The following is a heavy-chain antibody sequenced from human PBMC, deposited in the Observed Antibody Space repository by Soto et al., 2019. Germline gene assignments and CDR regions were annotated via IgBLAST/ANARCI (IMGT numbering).Heavy chain of an antibody. CDR2: ISYSGST. V-gene: IGHV4-31*03. CDR3: ARGVLH. CDR1: GGSISSGGYY. Sequence: QVQLQESGPGLVQPSQTLSLTCTVSGGSISSGGYYWSWIRQHPGTGLEWIGHISYSGSTYYNTSPKSRASISVDTSRNQCSLIVNSVTAADTAGYYCARGVLHWGQGTLVTVSS. J-gene: IGHJ4*01.